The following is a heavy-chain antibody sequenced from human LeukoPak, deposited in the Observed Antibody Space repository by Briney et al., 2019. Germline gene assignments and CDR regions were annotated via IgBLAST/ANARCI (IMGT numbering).Heavy chain of an antibody. CDR1: GYTFTSYY. V-gene: IGHV1-46*01. J-gene: IGHJ4*02. CDR3: ARDTRAYDRSAYYYFDY. D-gene: IGHD3-22*01. Sequence: ASVKVSCKASGYTFTSYYMHWVRQAPGQGLEWMGIINPSGGSTSYAQKFQGRVTMTRDTSTSTVYMELSSLRSEDTAVYYCARDTRAYDRSAYYYFDYWGQGTLVTVSS. CDR2: INPSGGST.